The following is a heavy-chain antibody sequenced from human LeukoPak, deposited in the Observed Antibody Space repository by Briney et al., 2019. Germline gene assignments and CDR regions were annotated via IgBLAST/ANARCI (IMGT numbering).Heavy chain of an antibody. Sequence: ASVKVSCKASGYTFTTYYISWVRQAPGQGLEWMGWISAYNGNTNYAQKFQSRVTMTTDTSTSTAYMELRSLRSDDTAVYYCAREEGAPIAAANVWGLGTVVTVSS. CDR1: GYTFTTYY. CDR3: AREEGAPIAAANV. J-gene: IGHJ3*01. V-gene: IGHV1-18*01. CDR2: ISAYNGNT. D-gene: IGHD6-13*01.